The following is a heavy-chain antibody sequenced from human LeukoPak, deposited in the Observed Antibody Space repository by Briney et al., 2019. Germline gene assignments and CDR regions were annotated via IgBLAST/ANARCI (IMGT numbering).Heavy chain of an antibody. CDR3: ARSSSWRESRGGRDY. CDR1: GFTFSSYE. J-gene: IGHJ4*02. CDR2: ISTSGSNI. Sequence: GGSLRLSCAASGFTFSSYEMNWVRQAPGKGLGLVSYISTSGSNIYYADSVKGRFTISRDNAKNSLYLQMNSLRAEDTAVYYCARSSSWRESRGGRDYWGQGTLVTVSS. V-gene: IGHV3-48*03. D-gene: IGHD6-13*01.